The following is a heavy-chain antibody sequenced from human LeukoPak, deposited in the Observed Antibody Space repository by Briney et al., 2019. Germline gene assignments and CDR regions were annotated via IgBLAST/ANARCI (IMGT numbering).Heavy chain of an antibody. CDR1: GYTFTNYY. CDR2: INPSGGTT. CDR3: ARGGIAVAGDAFDI. D-gene: IGHD6-19*01. J-gene: IGHJ3*02. Sequence: ASVKVSCKATGYTFTNYYIHWVRQAPGQGLEWMGLINPSGGTTNCAQKFQGRVTMTRDMSTSTVYMELSSLRSEDTAVYYCARGGIAVAGDAFDIWGQGTMVTVSS. V-gene: IGHV1-46*01.